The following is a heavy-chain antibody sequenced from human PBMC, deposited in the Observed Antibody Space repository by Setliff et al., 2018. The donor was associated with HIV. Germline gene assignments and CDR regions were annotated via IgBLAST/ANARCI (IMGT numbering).Heavy chain of an antibody. CDR3: ARVLYRGSGSYYFDY. D-gene: IGHD3-10*01. CDR2: IYTSGST. J-gene: IGHJ4*02. CDR1: SGPNHSGSYY. V-gene: IGHV4-61*02. Sequence: PSETLSLTCIVSSGPNHSGSYYWSWIRQPVGKRLEWICRIYTSGSTDYNPSLKSRVAISVDPSKNHFSLNLTYVTAADTAVYYCARVLYRGSGSYYFDYWGQGTRVTVSS.